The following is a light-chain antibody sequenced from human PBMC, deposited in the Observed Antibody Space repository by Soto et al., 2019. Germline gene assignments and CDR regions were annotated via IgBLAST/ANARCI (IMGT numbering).Light chain of an antibody. J-gene: IGKJ2*01. CDR3: QRYGGSPPST. CDR2: VAS. CDR1: QTVNNNY. Sequence: ENVLTQSPGTLSLSPGERATLSCRASQTVNNNYIAWYQQKPGQAPRLVIYVASRRVTGIPDRFSGSGSGTDFTLTITRLEPEDFAVYHCQRYGGSPPSTFGQGTTLEIK. V-gene: IGKV3-20*01.